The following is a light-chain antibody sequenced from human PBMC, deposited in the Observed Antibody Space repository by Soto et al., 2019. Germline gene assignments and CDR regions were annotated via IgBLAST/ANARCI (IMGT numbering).Light chain of an antibody. CDR1: QSVSSN. J-gene: IGKJ4*01. CDR3: QQRSNWPT. Sequence: EIVMTQSPATLSVSPGERATLSCRASQSVSSNLAWYQQKPGQDPRLLIYGASNRATGIPDRFSGSGSGTDFTLTISRLEPGDFAVYYCQQRSNWPTFGGGTKVDIK. CDR2: GAS. V-gene: IGKV3-11*01.